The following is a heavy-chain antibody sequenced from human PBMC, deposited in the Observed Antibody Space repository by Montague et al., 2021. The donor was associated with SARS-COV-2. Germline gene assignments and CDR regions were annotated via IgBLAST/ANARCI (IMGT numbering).Heavy chain of an antibody. J-gene: IGHJ6*02. Sequence: SETLSLTCTVSGGSISSYYWSWIRQPAGKGLEWIGRIYPSGSTKYNPSLKSRLTMSVDTSKNQFSLKLSSVTAADTAVYYCARDHMTILFMVYYYCMDVGGQGTTVTVSS. D-gene: IGHD4/OR15-4a*01. CDR1: GGSISSYY. CDR3: ARDHMTILFMVYYYCMDV. V-gene: IGHV4-4*07. CDR2: IYPSGST.